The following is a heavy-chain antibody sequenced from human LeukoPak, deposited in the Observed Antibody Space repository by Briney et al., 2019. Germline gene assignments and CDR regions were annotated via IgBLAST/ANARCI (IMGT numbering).Heavy chain of an antibody. CDR3: ARDGYSGSYYRLYYFFMDV. D-gene: IGHD1-26*01. J-gene: IGHJ6*03. V-gene: IGHV3-23*01. CDR2: ISGSGDNM. Sequence: GGSLRLSCAASGFIFSSYWMHWVRQAPGKGLEWVSSISGSGDNMDYADSVKGRFTISRDNSENTLYLQMNSLRGEDTAVYYCARDGYSGSYYRLYYFFMDVWGKGTTVTVSS. CDR1: GFIFSSYW.